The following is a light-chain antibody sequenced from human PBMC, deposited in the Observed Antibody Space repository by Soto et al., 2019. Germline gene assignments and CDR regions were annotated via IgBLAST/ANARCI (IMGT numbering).Light chain of an antibody. J-gene: IGLJ1*01. CDR3: SSYTSSTDYV. V-gene: IGLV2-14*01. CDR2: EVT. Sequence: QSALTQPASVSGSPGQSITISCTGTSSDIDTYNYVSWYQQHPGKAPKLIIYEVTNRHSGVSNRFSGSKSGDTASLTISGLRAEDEADYYCSSYTSSTDYVFGTGTKLTVL. CDR1: SSDIDTYNY.